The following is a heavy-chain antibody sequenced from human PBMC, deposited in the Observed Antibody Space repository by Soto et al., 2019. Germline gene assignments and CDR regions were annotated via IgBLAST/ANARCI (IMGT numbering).Heavy chain of an antibody. CDR2: ISYSGST. CDR3: ARGTSWQLPFDY. Sequence: QVQLQKSGQGLVKPSGTLSITCTVPSASISRYYWGWIRQPPGKRLEWIGYISYSGSTDYNPSLKSRVTISGDTSKNQFSLKVSSVTAADTAVYYCARGTSWQLPFDYWGQGTLVTVSS. V-gene: IGHV4-59*01. J-gene: IGHJ4*02. D-gene: IGHD6-13*01. CDR1: SASISRYY.